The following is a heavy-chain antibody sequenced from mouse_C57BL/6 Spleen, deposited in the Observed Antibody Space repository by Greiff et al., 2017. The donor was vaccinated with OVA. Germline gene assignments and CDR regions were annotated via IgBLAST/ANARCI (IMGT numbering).Heavy chain of an antibody. CDR1: GYSITSGYY. CDR2: ISYDGSN. J-gene: IGHJ3*01. D-gene: IGHD2-12*01. CDR3: ARDYDGGFAY. Sequence: EVKLQESGPGLVTPSQSLSLTCSVTGYSITSGYYWNWIRQFPGNKLAWMGYISYDGSNNSNPSLTNRISITRDTSKNQFFLKLKSVTTEDTATYYCARDYDGGFAYWGQGTLGTVSA. V-gene: IGHV3-6*01.